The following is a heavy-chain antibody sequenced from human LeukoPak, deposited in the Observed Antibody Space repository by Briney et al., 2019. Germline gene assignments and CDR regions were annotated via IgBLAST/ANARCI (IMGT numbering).Heavy chain of an antibody. CDR2: LKKDGSEK. D-gene: IGHD3-10*02. CDR3: ASILWLYYYGRGGAFDI. CDR1: GFTFSDFW. V-gene: IGHV3-7*01. Sequence: RGSLRLSSAASGFTFSDFWMSWVRQAPRKGLEWVANLKKDGSEKYYVDSVEGRFTISRDNAKNSLYLQMSSLRAEDTAVYYCASILWLYYYGRGGAFDIWGQGTMVTVSS. J-gene: IGHJ3*02.